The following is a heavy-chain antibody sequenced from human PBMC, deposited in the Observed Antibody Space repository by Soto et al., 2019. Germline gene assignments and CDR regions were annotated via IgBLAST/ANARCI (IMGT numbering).Heavy chain of an antibody. CDR3: ARDQLRPGILYSLGVLLPEYGL. D-gene: IGHD3-22*01. Sequence: GGSLRLSCAASGFAFSTFAMTWVRQAPGKGLEWVAAISVSGNNAYYADSVKGRFTISRDNPQNSVFLQMSSLRADDTAVYYCARDQLRPGILYSLGVLLPEYGLWGQGTLVTVSS. CDR1: GFAFSTFA. CDR2: ISVSGNNA. J-gene: IGHJ4*02. V-gene: IGHV3-23*01.